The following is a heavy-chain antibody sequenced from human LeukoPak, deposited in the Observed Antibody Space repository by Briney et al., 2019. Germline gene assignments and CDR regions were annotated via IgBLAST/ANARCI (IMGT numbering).Heavy chain of an antibody. J-gene: IGHJ3*02. CDR2: ISSDGSSA. D-gene: IGHD2-8*01. CDR1: GFTFSSYW. V-gene: IGHV3-74*01. Sequence: QPGGSLRLSCAASGFTFSSYWMHWVRQAPGKGLVWVSHISSDGSSASYADSVEGRLTISRDDAKNTLYLQMNSLRAEDTAVYYCARVSSYCTNGLCGIDAFDIWGQGTMVTVSS. CDR3: ARVSSYCTNGLCGIDAFDI.